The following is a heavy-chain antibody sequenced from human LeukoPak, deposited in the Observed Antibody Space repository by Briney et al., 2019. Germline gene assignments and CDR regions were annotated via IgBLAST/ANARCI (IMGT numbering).Heavy chain of an antibody. V-gene: IGHV3-7*01. CDR3: ARLFVYGSGAEAFDY. J-gene: IGHJ4*02. CDR1: GFTFSSYW. D-gene: IGHD3-10*01. Sequence: GGSLRLSCAASGFTFSSYWMSWVRQAPGKGLEWVANINEDGSEKYYLDSVRGRFTISRDNAKNSLYLQMDGLRAEDTAVYYCARLFVYGSGAEAFDYWGQGALVTVSS. CDR2: INEDGSEK.